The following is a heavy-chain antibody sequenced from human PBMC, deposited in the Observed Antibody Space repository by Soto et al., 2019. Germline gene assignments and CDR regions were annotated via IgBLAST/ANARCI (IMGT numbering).Heavy chain of an antibody. J-gene: IGHJ3*01. D-gene: IGHD2-15*01. Sequence: EVQLVESGGGLVQPGGSLRLSCAASGFTFSSYSMNWVRQAPGKGLEWVSYISSSSSTIYYADSVKGRFTISRDNAKNSLYQQMNSLRAEDTAVYYCARDGIVVVVAATQDAFDLWGQGTMVTVSS. V-gene: IGHV3-48*01. CDR3: ARDGIVVVVAATQDAFDL. CDR2: ISSSSSTI. CDR1: GFTFSSYS.